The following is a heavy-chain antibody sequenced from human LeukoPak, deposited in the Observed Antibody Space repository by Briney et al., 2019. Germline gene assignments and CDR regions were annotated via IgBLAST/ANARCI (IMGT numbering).Heavy chain of an antibody. Sequence: GASVEVSCKASGYTFTSYGISWVRQAPGQGLEWMGWISAYNGNTNYAQKLQGRVTMTTDTSTSTAYMELRSLRSDDTAVYYCARGLGGSGSYFLTFDYWGQGTLVTVSS. CDR2: ISAYNGNT. D-gene: IGHD1-26*01. CDR3: ARGLGGSGSYFLTFDY. V-gene: IGHV1-18*01. CDR1: GYTFTSYG. J-gene: IGHJ4*02.